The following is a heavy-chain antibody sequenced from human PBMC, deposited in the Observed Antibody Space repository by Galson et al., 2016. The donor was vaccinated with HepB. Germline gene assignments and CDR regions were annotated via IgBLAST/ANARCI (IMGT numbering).Heavy chain of an antibody. CDR1: QFDFSRYA. CDR3: AKDMGSSGYYTFDH. V-gene: IGHV3-30*04. Sequence: SLRLSCAASQFDFSRYAMHWVRQAPGEGLEWVAGKSFDGRNEYYADSVKGRFTISRDNPKNTLYLEMNNLRPEDTAVYFCAKDMGSSGYYTFDHWGQGTLSPSPQ. CDR2: KSFDGRNE. J-gene: IGHJ4*02. D-gene: IGHD3-22*01.